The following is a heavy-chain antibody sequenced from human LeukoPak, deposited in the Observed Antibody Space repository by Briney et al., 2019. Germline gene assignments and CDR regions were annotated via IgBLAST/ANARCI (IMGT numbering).Heavy chain of an antibody. CDR3: AGQHDGNGYYFY. CDR2: IYYSGST. D-gene: IGHD3-22*01. Sequence: PSETLSLTCTVSGGSISSSGYYWGWIRQPPGKGLEWIASIYYSGSTYYNPSLKSRVTISVDSSKDRFSLKLSSVTAADTALYYCAGQHDGNGYYFYWGQGTLVTVSS. V-gene: IGHV4-39*07. CDR1: GGSISSSGYY. J-gene: IGHJ4*02.